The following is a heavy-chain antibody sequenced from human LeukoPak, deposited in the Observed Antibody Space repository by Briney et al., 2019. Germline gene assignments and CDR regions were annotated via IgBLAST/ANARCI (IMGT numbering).Heavy chain of an antibody. CDR3: ASSYDSYYYYMDV. CDR2: IYTSGST. V-gene: IGHV4-61*02. J-gene: IGHJ6*03. D-gene: IGHD3-3*01. CDR1: GGSISSGSYY. Sequence: SETLSLTCTVSGGSISSGSYYWSWIRQPAGTGLEWIGRIYTSGSTNYNPSLKSRVTISVDTSQTQFSLKLSSVTAADPAVYYCASSYDSYYYYMDVWGKGTTVTVSS.